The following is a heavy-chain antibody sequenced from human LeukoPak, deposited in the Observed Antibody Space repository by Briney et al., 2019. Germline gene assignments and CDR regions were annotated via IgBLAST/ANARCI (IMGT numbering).Heavy chain of an antibody. D-gene: IGHD5-12*01. CDR1: GFTFSSYW. Sequence: GGSLRLSCAASGFTFSSYWMHWVRQAPGKGLVWVSRINSDGSSTSYADSVKGRFTISRDSAKSTLYLQMNSLRAEDTAVYYCARVRGYSGYAFDYWGQGTLVTVSS. CDR3: ARVRGYSGYAFDY. V-gene: IGHV3-74*01. J-gene: IGHJ4*02. CDR2: INSDGSST.